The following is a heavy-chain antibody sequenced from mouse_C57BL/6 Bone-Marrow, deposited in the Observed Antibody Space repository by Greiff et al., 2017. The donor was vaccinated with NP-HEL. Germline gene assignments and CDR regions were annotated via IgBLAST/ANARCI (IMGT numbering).Heavy chain of an antibody. CDR1: GISITTGNYR. Sequence: ESGPGLVKPSQTVFLTCTVTGISITTGNYRWSWIRQFPGNKLEWIGYIYYSGTITYNPSLTSRTTITRDTPKNQFFLEMNSLTAEDTATYYCAREGPYDYGGDWYFDVWGTGTTVTVSS. V-gene: IGHV3-5*01. CDR3: AREGPYDYGGDWYFDV. CDR2: IYYSGTI. D-gene: IGHD2-4*01. J-gene: IGHJ1*03.